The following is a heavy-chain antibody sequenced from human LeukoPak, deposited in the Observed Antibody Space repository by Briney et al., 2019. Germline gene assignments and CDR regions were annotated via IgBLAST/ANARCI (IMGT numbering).Heavy chain of an antibody. CDR1: GFTFSSYG. CDR2: IWYDGSNK. J-gene: IGHJ3*02. Sequence: GGSLRLSCAVSGFTFSSYGMHWVRQAPGKGLEWVAVIWYDGSNKYYADSVKGRFTISRDNSKNTLYLQMNSLRAEDTAVYYCARVFSPQDAFDIWGQGTMVTVSS. D-gene: IGHD3-10*02. CDR3: ARVFSPQDAFDI. V-gene: IGHV3-33*01.